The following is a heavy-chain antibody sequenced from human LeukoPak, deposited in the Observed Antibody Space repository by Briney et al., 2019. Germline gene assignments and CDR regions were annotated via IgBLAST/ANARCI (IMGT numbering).Heavy chain of an antibody. CDR1: GFTFSSYS. V-gene: IGHV3-48*04. CDR3: ARAEMATNSFDY. CDR2: ISSSGSTI. Sequence: GGSLRLSCAASGFTFSSYSMNWVRQAPGKGLEWVSYISSSGSTIYYADSVKGRFTISRDNAKNSLYLQMNSLRAEDTAVYYCARAEMATNSFDYWGQGTLVTVSS. D-gene: IGHD5-24*01. J-gene: IGHJ4*02.